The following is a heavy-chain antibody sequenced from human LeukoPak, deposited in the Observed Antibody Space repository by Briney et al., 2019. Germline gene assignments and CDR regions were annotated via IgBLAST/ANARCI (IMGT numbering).Heavy chain of an antibody. CDR2: ISGSGGST. CDR3: AKVRYCSSTSCYEPIDY. D-gene: IGHD2-2*01. CDR1: GFTFSSYA. Sequence: GGSLRLSCAASGFTFSSYAMSWVRQAPGKGLEWVSAISGSGGSTYYADSVKGRFTISRDNSKNTLYLQMNSLRAEDTAVYYCAKVRYCSSTSCYEPIDYWGQGTLVTVSS. J-gene: IGHJ4*02. V-gene: IGHV3-23*01.